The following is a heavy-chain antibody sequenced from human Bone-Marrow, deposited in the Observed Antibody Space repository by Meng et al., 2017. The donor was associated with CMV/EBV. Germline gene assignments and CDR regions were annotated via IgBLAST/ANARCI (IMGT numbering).Heavy chain of an antibody. Sequence: LTCAASGFTVSSNYMSWVRQAPGKGLEWVSVIYSGGSTYYADSVKGRFTISRDKSKNTLYLQMNSLRAEDTAVYYCARELKGDGYTHWAPGTLVPVSS. J-gene: IGHJ4*02. V-gene: IGHV3-66*02. CDR2: IYSGGST. D-gene: IGHD5-24*01. CDR3: ARELKGDGYTH. CDR1: GFTVSSNY.